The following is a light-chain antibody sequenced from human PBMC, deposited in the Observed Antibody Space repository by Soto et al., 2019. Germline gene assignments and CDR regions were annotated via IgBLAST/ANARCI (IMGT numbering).Light chain of an antibody. CDR1: QSVSSRH. CDR3: QQYGNSRWT. V-gene: IGKV3-20*01. CDR2: GAS. Sequence: EIVLTQSPGTLSLSPGERATLSCRASQSVSSRHLAWYQQKPGQAPRLLISGASTRATGSPDRFSGSGSGTDFTLTISRLEPEDFAVYYCQQYGNSRWTFGQGTKVESK. J-gene: IGKJ1*01.